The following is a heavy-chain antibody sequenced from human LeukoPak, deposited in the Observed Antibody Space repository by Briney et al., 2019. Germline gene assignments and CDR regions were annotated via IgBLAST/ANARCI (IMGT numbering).Heavy chain of an antibody. Sequence: PSETLSLTCTVSGGSISSGDYSWSWIRQPPGKGLEWIGYIYYSGSTNYNPSLKSRVTISVDTSKNQFSLKLSSVTAADTAVYYCASERVVDTAMVDFVHYYGMDVWGQGTTVTVSS. J-gene: IGHJ6*02. CDR3: ASERVVDTAMVDFVHYYGMDV. D-gene: IGHD5-18*01. CDR1: GGSISSGDYS. CDR2: IYYSGST. V-gene: IGHV4-30-4*01.